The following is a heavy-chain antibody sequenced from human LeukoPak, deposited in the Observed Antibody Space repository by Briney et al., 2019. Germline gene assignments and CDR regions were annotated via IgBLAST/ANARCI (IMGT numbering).Heavy chain of an antibody. V-gene: IGHV1-2*02. CDR1: GYTFFNYY. D-gene: IGHD2-15*01. CDR3: ARSWRFCSGDSCYPIDY. CDR2: INPNSGGT. Sequence: ASVKVSCKASGYTFFNYYMHWVRHAPGQGLGWMGWINPNSGGTNSAQKLRGRVTMTRDTTISTAYMELSRLRSDDTAVYHCARSWRFCSGDSCYPIDYWGQGTLVT. J-gene: IGHJ4*02.